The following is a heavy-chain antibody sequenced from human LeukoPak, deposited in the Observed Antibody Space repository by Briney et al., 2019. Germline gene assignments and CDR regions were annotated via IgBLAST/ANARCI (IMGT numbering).Heavy chain of an antibody. D-gene: IGHD6-6*01. J-gene: IGHJ4*02. CDR2: IKQDGSEK. Sequence: GGSLRLSCAASGFTFSNAWMSWVRQAPGKGLEWVANIKQDGSEKYYVDSVKGRFTISRDNAKNSLYLQMNSLRAEDTAVYYCARDIAAGKLYYFDYWGQGTLVTVSS. V-gene: IGHV3-7*01. CDR3: ARDIAAGKLYYFDY. CDR1: GFTFSNAW.